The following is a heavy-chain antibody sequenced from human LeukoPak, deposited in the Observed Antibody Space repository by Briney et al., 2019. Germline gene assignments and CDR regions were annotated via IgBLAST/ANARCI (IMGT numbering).Heavy chain of an antibody. J-gene: IGHJ4*02. CDR2: IYSGGST. V-gene: IGHV3-53*01. D-gene: IGHD6-19*01. CDR3: ARDSSTGWYHDY. CDR1: GFTVSSNY. Sequence: GGSLRLSCAASGFTVSSNYMSWVRQAPGKGLEWVSVIYSGGSTYYADSVKGRFTISRDKSKNTLYLQMNSLRAEDTALYFCARDSSTGWYHDYWGQGTLVTVSS.